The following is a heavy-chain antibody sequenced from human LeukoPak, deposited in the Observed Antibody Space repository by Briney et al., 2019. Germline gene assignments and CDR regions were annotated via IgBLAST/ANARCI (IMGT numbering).Heavy chain of an antibody. CDR3: ARGRKPFSGTAIYSGNWFDP. Sequence: GASVKVSCKASGYTFTSHHINWMRQAAGQGLEWMGWINPNSGGTNYAQKFQGRVTMTRDTSISTAYMELSRLRSDDTAVYYCARGRKPFSGTAIYSGNWFDPWGQGTLVTVSS. CDR1: GYTFTSHH. D-gene: IGHD3-10*02. J-gene: IGHJ5*02. V-gene: IGHV1-2*02. CDR2: INPNSGGT.